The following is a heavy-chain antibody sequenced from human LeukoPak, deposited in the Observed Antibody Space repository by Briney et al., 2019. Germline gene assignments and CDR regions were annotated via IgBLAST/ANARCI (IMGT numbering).Heavy chain of an antibody. CDR3: ARNQDYDVYNSVRDFDS. CDR2: IWYDGSNK. CDR1: GFTFSSYG. J-gene: IGHJ3*02. D-gene: IGHD5-24*01. Sequence: PGRSLRLSCAASGFTFSSYGMHWVRQAPGQGLEWVAVIWYDGSNKYYADSVKGRFTISRDNSKNTLYLQMNSLRAEDTAVYYCARNQDYDVYNSVRDFDSSVQGTMVTVSS. V-gene: IGHV3-33*01.